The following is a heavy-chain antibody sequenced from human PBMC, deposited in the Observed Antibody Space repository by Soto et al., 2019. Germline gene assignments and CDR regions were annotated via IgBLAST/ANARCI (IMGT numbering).Heavy chain of an antibody. Sequence: GGSLRLSCAASGFTFSSYGMHWVRQAPGKGLEWVAVIWYDGSNKYYADSVKGRFTISRDNSKNTLYLQMNSLTAEETAVYYCARDQAATYYYGSGSYYGFDYWGQGTLVTVSS. J-gene: IGHJ4*02. V-gene: IGHV3-33*01. CDR2: IWYDGSNK. D-gene: IGHD3-10*01. CDR1: GFTFSSYG. CDR3: ARDQAATYYYGSGSYYGFDY.